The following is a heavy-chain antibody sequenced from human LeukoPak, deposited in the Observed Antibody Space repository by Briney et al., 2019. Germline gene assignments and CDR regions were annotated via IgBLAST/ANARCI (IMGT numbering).Heavy chain of an antibody. CDR2: IYSGGST. D-gene: IGHD6-13*01. CDR3: ARATTAAGTGFDY. Sequence: PGGSLRLSCAASGFTVSSSYMSWVRQAPGKGLEWVSVIYSGGSTYYADSVKGRFTISRDISKNTLYPQMNSLRAEDTAVYYCARATTAAGTGFDYWGQGTLVTVSS. J-gene: IGHJ4*02. V-gene: IGHV3-53*01. CDR1: GFTVSSSY.